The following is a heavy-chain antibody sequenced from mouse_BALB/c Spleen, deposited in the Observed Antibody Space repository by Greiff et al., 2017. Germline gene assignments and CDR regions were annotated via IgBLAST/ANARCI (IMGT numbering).Heavy chain of an antibody. CDR2: ISSGGSYT. Sequence: EVQRVESGGGLVKPGGSLKLSCAASGFTFSSYAMSWVRQTPEKRLEWVATISSGGSYTYYPDSVKVRFTISRDNAKNTLYLQMSSLRSEDTAMYYCARHSTMITWYFDVWGAGTTVTVSS. D-gene: IGHD2-4*01. CDR3: ARHSTMITWYFDV. CDR1: GFTFSSYA. V-gene: IGHV5-9-3*01. J-gene: IGHJ1*01.